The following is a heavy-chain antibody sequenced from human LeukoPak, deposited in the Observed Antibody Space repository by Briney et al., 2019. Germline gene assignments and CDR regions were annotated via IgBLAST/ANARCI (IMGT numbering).Heavy chain of an antibody. CDR2: ISSDGNTK. D-gene: IGHD1-26*01. CDR1: GFTFSSYG. J-gene: IGHJ3*02. CDR3: ARRRIVGSTDDAFDI. V-gene: IGHV3-30*19. Sequence: SGGSLRLSCAASGFTFSSYGMHWVRQAPGKGLEWAAVISSDGNTKYYADSVKGRFTISRDNSNNTLYLQMNSLRADDTAIYYCARRRIVGSTDDAFDIWGQGTMVTLSS.